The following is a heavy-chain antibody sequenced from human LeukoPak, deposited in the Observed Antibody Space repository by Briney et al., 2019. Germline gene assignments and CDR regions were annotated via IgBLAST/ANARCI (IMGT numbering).Heavy chain of an antibody. D-gene: IGHD6-19*01. CDR2: ISSSGSTI. CDR1: GGSFSGYY. J-gene: IGHJ4*02. V-gene: IGHV3-11*01. Sequence: LSLTCAVYGGSFSGYYWSWIRQAPGKGLEWVSYISSSGSTIYYADSVKGRFTISRDNAKNSLYLQMNSLRAEDTAVYYCARGGSGWYFPDYWGQGTLVTVSS. CDR3: ARGGSGWYFPDY.